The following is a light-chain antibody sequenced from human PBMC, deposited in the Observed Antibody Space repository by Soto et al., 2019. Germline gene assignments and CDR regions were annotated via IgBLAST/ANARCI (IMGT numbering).Light chain of an antibody. CDR1: QSVGSRF. J-gene: IGKJ4*01. CDR3: QQSGTSPPVA. Sequence: EIVFTQSPGTRSLSPGERATLSCRASQSVGSRFLAWYQQKPGQAPRLLIYGASNRATGIPDRFSGSGSGTDFTLTISRLEPEDFAVYYCQQSGTSPPVAFGGGTKVDIK. CDR2: GAS. V-gene: IGKV3-20*01.